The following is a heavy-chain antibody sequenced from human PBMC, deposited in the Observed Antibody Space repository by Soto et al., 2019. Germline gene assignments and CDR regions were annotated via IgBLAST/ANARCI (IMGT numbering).Heavy chain of an antibody. V-gene: IGHV4-59*01. CDR1: GGSIRSYY. J-gene: IGHJ4*02. CDR2: IYYSGST. D-gene: IGHD7-27*01. CDR3: ARVRGWGSQCDY. Sequence: QVQLQESGPGLVKPSETLSLTCTVSGGSIRSYYWSWIRQPPGKGLEWIGYIYYSGSTNYNPSLKSRVTISVDTSKSQFSLKLSSVTAADTAVYYCARVRGWGSQCDYWGQGTLVTVSS.